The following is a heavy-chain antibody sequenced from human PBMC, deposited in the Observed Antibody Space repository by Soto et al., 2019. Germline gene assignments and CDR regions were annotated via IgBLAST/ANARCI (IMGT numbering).Heavy chain of an antibody. Sequence: QVQLVESGGGVVQPGRSLRLSCAASGFTFSSYAMHWVRQAPGKGLEWVAVISYDGSNKYYADSVKGRFTISRDNSKNTLYLQMNSLRAEDTAVYYCARDWDYGDAIDAFDIWGQGTMVTVSS. D-gene: IGHD4-17*01. V-gene: IGHV3-30-3*01. CDR2: ISYDGSNK. CDR3: ARDWDYGDAIDAFDI. CDR1: GFTFSSYA. J-gene: IGHJ3*02.